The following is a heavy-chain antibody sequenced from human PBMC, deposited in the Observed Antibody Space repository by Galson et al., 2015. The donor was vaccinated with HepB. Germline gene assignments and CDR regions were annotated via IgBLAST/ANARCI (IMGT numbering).Heavy chain of an antibody. CDR2: TYYRSKWYN. V-gene: IGHV6-1*01. D-gene: IGHD6-13*01. CDR1: GDSVSSNSAT. J-gene: IGHJ5*02. CDR3: ARGSIAAGPFDP. Sequence: CAISGDSVSSNSATWNWIRQSPSRGLEWLGRTYYRSKWYNDYAVSVKSRITINPDTSKNQFSLQLNSVTPEDTAVYYCARGSIAAGPFDPWGQGTLVTVSS.